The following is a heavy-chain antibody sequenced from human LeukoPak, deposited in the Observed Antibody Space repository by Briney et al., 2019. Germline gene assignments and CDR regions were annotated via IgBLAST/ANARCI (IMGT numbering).Heavy chain of an antibody. CDR3: ARHYSGSYYDAFDI. CDR2: ISSSSSYI. CDR1: GFTFSSYS. J-gene: IGHJ3*02. Sequence: PGGSLRLSCAASGFTFSSYSMNWVRQAPGKGLEWVSSISSSSSYIHYADSVKGRFTISRDNAKDSLYLQMNSLRAEDTAVYYCARHYSGSYYDAFDIWGQGTMVTVSS. D-gene: IGHD1-26*01. V-gene: IGHV3-21*01.